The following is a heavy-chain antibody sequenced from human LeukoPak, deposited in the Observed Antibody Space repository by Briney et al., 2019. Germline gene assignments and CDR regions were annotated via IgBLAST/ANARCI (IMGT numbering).Heavy chain of an antibody. J-gene: IGHJ5*02. D-gene: IGHD3-22*01. CDR3: ARDRTYYYDSSGSIRFDP. CDR1: GFTFSDYY. Sequence: GGSLRLSCAASGFTFSDYYMSWIRQAPGKGLEWVSYIRSSGSTIYYADSVKGRFTISRDNAKNSLYLQMNSLRAEDTAVYYCARDRTYYYDSSGSIRFDPWGQGTLVTVSS. V-gene: IGHV3-11*01. CDR2: IRSSGSTI.